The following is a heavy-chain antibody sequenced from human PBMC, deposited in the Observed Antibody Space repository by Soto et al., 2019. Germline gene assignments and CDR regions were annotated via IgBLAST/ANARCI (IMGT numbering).Heavy chain of an antibody. J-gene: IGHJ5*01. Sequence: PGGSLRLSCAASGFTFSNYWMSWVRQAPGKGLDWVSSITSSGGNTYHADSVKGRFTISRDNSKNTLYLQMSSLRAEDTALYYCAKNRASSAYSASDPWGQGTLVTVSS. CDR1: GFTFSNYW. CDR3: AKNRASSAYSASDP. D-gene: IGHD3-22*01. V-gene: IGHV3-23*01. CDR2: ITSSGGNT.